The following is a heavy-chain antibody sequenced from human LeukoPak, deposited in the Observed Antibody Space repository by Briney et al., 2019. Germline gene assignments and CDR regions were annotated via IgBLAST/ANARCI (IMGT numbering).Heavy chain of an antibody. Sequence: AGGSLRLSCAASGFTFSSYAMSWVRQAPGKGLEWVSAISGSGDNTYYADSVKGRFAISRDNAKNSLYLQMNSLRAEDTAVYYCAGEIAVADTIDYWGQGTLVTVSS. D-gene: IGHD6-19*01. CDR2: ISGSGDNT. J-gene: IGHJ4*02. V-gene: IGHV3-23*01. CDR3: AGEIAVADTIDY. CDR1: GFTFSSYA.